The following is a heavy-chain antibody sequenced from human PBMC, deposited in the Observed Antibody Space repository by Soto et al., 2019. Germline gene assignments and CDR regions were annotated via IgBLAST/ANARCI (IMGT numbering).Heavy chain of an antibody. J-gene: IGHJ6*03. D-gene: IGHD4-17*01. Sequence: SETLSLTCTVSGGSISSSSYYWGWIRQPPGKGLEWIGSIYYSASIYYNPSLKSRVTISVDTSKYQFSLKLSSVTAADTAVYYCVRHLDYELYYYYYMDVWGKGTTVTVSS. CDR2: IYYSASI. CDR1: GGSISSSSYY. V-gene: IGHV4-39*01. CDR3: VRHLDYELYYYYYMDV.